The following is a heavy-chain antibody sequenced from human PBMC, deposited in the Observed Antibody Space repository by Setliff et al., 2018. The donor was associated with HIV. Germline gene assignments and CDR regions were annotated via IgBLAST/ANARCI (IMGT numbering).Heavy chain of an antibody. D-gene: IGHD3-10*01. CDR2: IIPIFGTA. V-gene: IGHV1-69*13. J-gene: IGHJ6*02. CDR3: ARNVYGSGSYYRPYCYGMDV. CDR1: GGTFSSYA. Sequence: SVKVSCKASGGTFSSYAISWVRQAPGQGLEWMGGIIPIFGTANYAQKFQGRVTITADESTSTAYMELSSLRSEDTAVYYCARNVYGSGSYYRPYCYGMDVWGQGTTVTVS.